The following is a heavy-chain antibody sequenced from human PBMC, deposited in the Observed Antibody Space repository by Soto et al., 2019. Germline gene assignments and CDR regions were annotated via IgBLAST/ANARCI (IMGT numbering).Heavy chain of an antibody. CDR1: GGSISSGGYC. D-gene: IGHD3-22*01. CDR3: ARERHDYYDSSGYLDY. CDR2: IYYSGST. Sequence: PSETLSLTCTVSGGSISSGGYCWSWIRQHPGKGLEWIGYIYYSGSTYYSPSLKSRVTISVDTSKNQFSLKLSSVTAADTAVYYCARERHDYYDSSGYLDYWGQGTLVTVSS. J-gene: IGHJ4*02. V-gene: IGHV4-31*03.